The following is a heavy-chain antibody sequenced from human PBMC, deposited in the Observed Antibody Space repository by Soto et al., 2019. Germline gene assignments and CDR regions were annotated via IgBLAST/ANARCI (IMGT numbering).Heavy chain of an antibody. CDR1: GFTFSSYA. Sequence: GGSLRLSCAASGFTFSSYAMHWVRQAPGKGLEWVAVISYDGSNKYYADSVKGRFTISRDNSKNTLYLQMNSLRAEDTAVYYCARDRDRGSYYFDYFDYWGQGNLVTVSS. D-gene: IGHD1-26*01. CDR3: ARDRDRGSYYFDYFDY. CDR2: ISYDGSNK. V-gene: IGHV3-30-3*01. J-gene: IGHJ4*02.